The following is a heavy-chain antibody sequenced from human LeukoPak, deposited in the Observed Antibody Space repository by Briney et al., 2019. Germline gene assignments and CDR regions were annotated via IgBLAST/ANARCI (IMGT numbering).Heavy chain of an antibody. J-gene: IGHJ5*02. CDR3: ARASANMDISWFDP. V-gene: IGHV4-4*07. CDR1: GGSISSYY. D-gene: IGHD2-2*03. Sequence: SETLSLTCTVSGGSISSYYWSWIRQPAGKGLEWIGRIYTSGSTNYNPSLKSRVTMSVDTSKNQFSLKLSSVTAADTAVYYCARASANMDISWFDPWGQGTLVTVSS. CDR2: IYTSGST.